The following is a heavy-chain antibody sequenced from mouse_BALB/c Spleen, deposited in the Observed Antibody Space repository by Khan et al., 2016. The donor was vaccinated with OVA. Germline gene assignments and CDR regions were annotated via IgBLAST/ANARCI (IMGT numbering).Heavy chain of an antibody. CDR2: IRSKANNHAT. V-gene: IGHV6-6*01. CDR3: TRRVYDYDGNNYYYAMDY. CDR1: GFTFSDAW. Sequence: EVKLEESGGGLVQPGGSMKLSCAASGFTFSDAWMDWVRQSPEKGLEWVAEIRSKANNHATYYAESVKGRFTMSIEDSKSSGYRQMNSLRADDTGIYYGTRRVYDYDGNNYYYAMDYWGQGTSVTVSS. J-gene: IGHJ4*01. D-gene: IGHD2-4*01.